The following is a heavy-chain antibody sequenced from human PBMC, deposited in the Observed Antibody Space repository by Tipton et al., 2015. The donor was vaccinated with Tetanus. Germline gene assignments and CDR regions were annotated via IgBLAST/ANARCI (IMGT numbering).Heavy chain of an antibody. J-gene: IGHJ4*02. CDR2: ASYSGIT. CDR3: ARQKSTRTRSFDY. Sequence: TLSLTCAVSGVSIRSSTYFWGWIRQPPGKGLEWIGSASYSGITNYNPSLETRLTISVDTAKKQISLRLTSVTAADTALYYCARQKSTRTRSFDYWGQGTLVTVSS. D-gene: IGHD1-14*01. V-gene: IGHV4-39*01. CDR1: GVSIRSSTYF.